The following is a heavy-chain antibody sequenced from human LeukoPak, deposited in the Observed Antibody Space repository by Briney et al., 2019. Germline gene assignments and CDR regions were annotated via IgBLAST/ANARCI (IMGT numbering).Heavy chain of an antibody. CDR3: AKDIDNSGYDQGAFDI. CDR1: GFTFDDYA. Sequence: GGSLRLSCAASGFTFDDYAMHWVRQAPGKGLEWVSLISGDGGSTYYADSVKGRFTISRDNSNNSLYLQMNSLRTEDTALYYCAKDIDNSGYDQGAFDIWGQGTMVTVSS. D-gene: IGHD5-12*01. CDR2: ISGDGGST. J-gene: IGHJ3*02. V-gene: IGHV3-43*02.